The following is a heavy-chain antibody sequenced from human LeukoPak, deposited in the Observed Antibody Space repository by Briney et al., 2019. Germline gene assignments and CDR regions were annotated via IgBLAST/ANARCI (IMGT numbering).Heavy chain of an antibody. Sequence: GGSLRLSCAASGFTFSSYGMHWVRQAPGKGLEWVAFIRYDGSNKYYADSVKGRFTISRDNSKNTLYLQMNSLRAEDTAVYYCAKDRSWSGFYYMDVWGKGTTVTVSS. J-gene: IGHJ6*03. V-gene: IGHV3-30*02. CDR2: IRYDGSNK. D-gene: IGHD3-3*01. CDR1: GFTFSSYG. CDR3: AKDRSWSGFYYMDV.